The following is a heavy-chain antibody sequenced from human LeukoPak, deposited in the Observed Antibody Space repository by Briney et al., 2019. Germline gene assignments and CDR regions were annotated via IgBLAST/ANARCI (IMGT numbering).Heavy chain of an antibody. CDR1: GFPFSSYS. J-gene: IGHJ4*02. CDR3: ARDLPLGYYGSGTNDY. Sequence: GGSLRLSCAASGFPFSSYSMNWVRQAPGKGLEWVSSISSSSSYIYHADSVKGQFTISRDNAKNSLYLQMNSLRAEDTAVYYCARDLPLGYYGSGTNDYWGQGTLVTVSS. V-gene: IGHV3-21*01. CDR2: ISSSSSYI. D-gene: IGHD3-10*01.